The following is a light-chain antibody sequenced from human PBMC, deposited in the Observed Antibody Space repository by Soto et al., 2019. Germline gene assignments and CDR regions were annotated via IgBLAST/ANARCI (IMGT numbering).Light chain of an antibody. J-gene: IGLJ2*01. CDR1: SSDVGGYNF. CDR2: DVS. Sequence: QSALTQPASVSGSPGQSITISCTGTSSDVGGYNFVSWYQQHPGKAPKLMIYDVSNRPSGVSNRFSGSKSGNTASLTISGLHAEDEADYYCTSYTSTNTQLFGGGTKLTVL. V-gene: IGLV2-14*03. CDR3: TSYTSTNTQL.